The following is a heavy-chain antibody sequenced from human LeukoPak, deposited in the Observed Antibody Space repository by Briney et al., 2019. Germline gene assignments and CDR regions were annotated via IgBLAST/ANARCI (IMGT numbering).Heavy chain of an antibody. V-gene: IGHV4-31*03. D-gene: IGHD6-19*01. CDR2: IYYSGST. CDR1: GGSISSGGYY. Sequence: PSQTLSLTCTVSGGSISSGGYYWSWIRQHPGKGLEWIGYIYYSGSTYYNPSLKSRVTISVDTSKNQFSLKLSSVTAADTAVYYCAREPIAVAGKDYWGQGTLVTVSS. CDR3: AREPIAVAGKDY. J-gene: IGHJ4*02.